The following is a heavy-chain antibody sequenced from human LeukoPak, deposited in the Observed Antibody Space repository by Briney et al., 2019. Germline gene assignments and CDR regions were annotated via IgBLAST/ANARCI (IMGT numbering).Heavy chain of an antibody. J-gene: IGHJ4*02. D-gene: IGHD3-9*01. CDR2: ISYDGRNK. Sequence: GGSLRLSCAASGFTFSSYALHWFRQAPGKGPEGVAVISYDGRNKYYGESMKGRFTISRDNSKNTLSLQMDSLRGEDTAVYYCVREGATYFEILTGYYHLDCWGQGTLVTVSS. V-gene: IGHV3-30*01. CDR3: VREGATYFEILTGYYHLDC. CDR1: GFTFSSYA.